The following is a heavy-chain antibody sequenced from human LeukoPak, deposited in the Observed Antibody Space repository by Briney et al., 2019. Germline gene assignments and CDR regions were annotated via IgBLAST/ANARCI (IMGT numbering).Heavy chain of an antibody. J-gene: IGHJ4*02. CDR1: GFTFSSYA. V-gene: IGHV3-23*01. CDR3: ATFTEGYFGWAHFDH. D-gene: IGHD3-9*01. Sequence: GGSLRLSCAASGFTFSSYAMSWVRQAPGKGLEWVSGISGSGGSTYYADSVKGRFTISRDNSKNTLYLQMNSLRAEDTAVYYCATFTEGYFGWAHFDHWGQGTLATVSS. CDR2: ISGSGGST.